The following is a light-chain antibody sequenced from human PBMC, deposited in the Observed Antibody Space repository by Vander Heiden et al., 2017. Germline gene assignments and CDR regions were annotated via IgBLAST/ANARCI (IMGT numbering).Light chain of an antibody. V-gene: IGLV2-23*02. Sequence: SCTGTSTNVGNYNLVSWYQQHPGKAPKLMIYQVSKRPSGVSNRFSGSKSVNTASLSISGLQAEDEADYYCCSYAGSTTYDFGTGTKVTVL. CDR2: QVS. J-gene: IGLJ1*01. CDR3: CSYAGSTTYD. CDR1: STNVGNYNL.